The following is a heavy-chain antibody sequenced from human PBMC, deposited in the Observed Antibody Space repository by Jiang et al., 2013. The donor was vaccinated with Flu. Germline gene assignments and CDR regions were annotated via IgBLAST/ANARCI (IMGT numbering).Heavy chain of an antibody. V-gene: IGHV4-61*02. CDR2: IYSSGNT. CDR1: GESISRSSYY. D-gene: IGHD2-15*01. Sequence: GLVKPSQTLSLSCTVSGESISRSSYYWSWIRQPAGKTLEWIGRIYSSGNTNYSPSLKSRVTISLDTSKNQFSLNLSSVTAADTAVYYCASGGIMGEAFDIWAQGTLVTVFS. CDR3: ASGGIMGEAFDI. J-gene: IGHJ3*02.